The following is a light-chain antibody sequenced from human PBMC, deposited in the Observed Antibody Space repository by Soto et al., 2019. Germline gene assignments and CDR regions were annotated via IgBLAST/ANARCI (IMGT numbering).Light chain of an antibody. Sequence: DIQMTQSPSSVSASVGDKVTITCRASQGISHWVAWYQQKPGKAPNLLIYGASSLQSGVPSRFSGSGSGTDFTLTISSLEPEDFAVYYCQLRNNWPPEVTFGPGTKVDIK. J-gene: IGKJ3*01. CDR1: QGISHW. CDR3: QLRNNWPPEVT. V-gene: IGKV1-12*01. CDR2: GAS.